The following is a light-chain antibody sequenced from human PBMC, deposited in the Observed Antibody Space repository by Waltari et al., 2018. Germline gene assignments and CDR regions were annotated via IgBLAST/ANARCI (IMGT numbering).Light chain of an antibody. CDR3: LQYSNWYRT. CDR2: DAS. V-gene: IGKV3-15*01. CDR1: QRINTN. J-gene: IGKJ1*01. Sequence: IVMTQSPATLSVSPGETATPSCRANQRINTNLAWFQQKPGQAPRLLIYDASSRATGIPDRFSGGGSGTDFTLTISSLQSADFAVYYCLQYSNWYRTFGPGTKVEIK.